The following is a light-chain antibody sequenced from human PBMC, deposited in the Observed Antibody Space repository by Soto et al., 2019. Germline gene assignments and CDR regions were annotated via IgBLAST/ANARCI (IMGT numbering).Light chain of an antibody. J-gene: IGKJ2*01. CDR2: GAS. V-gene: IGKV3-15*01. CDR3: QQYNNWPYT. Sequence: EIVMTQSPATLSVSPGERATLSCRASQSVSSNLAWYQKKPGQAPRLLIYGASTRATGIPARFSGSGSGTEFTRTISSLQSEDVAGYYCQQYNNWPYTFGQGTKLEIK. CDR1: QSVSSN.